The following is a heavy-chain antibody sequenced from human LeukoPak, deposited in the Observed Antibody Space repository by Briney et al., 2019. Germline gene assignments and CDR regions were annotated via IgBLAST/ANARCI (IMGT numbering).Heavy chain of an antibody. Sequence: TSETLSLTCTVSGGSLSSYYWSWIRQPAGKGLEWIGRMYVSGRTDYNPSLKSRVTMSVDTSRNQFSLRFTSVPAADRAVYYCARDRGQWLVPGSYFDLRGHGVLVTASS. D-gene: IGHD6-19*01. CDR3: ARDRGQWLVPGSYFDL. V-gene: IGHV4-4*07. J-gene: IGHJ4*01. CDR1: GGSLSSYY. CDR2: MYVSGRT.